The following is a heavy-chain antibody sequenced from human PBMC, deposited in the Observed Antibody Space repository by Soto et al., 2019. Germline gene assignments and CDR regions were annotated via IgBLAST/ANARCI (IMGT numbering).Heavy chain of an antibody. D-gene: IGHD6-13*01. Sequence: GESLKISCKGSGYSFTSYWIGWVRQMPGKGLEWMGIIYPGDSDTRYSPSFQGQVTISADKSISTAYLQWSSLKASDTAMYYCARHESAAAGPAHYYYYGMDVWGQGTTVTVSS. CDR1: GYSFTSYW. CDR2: IYPGDSDT. J-gene: IGHJ6*02. CDR3: ARHESAAAGPAHYYYYGMDV. V-gene: IGHV5-51*01.